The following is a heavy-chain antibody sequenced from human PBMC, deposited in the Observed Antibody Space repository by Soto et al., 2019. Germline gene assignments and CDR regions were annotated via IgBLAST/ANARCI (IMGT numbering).Heavy chain of an antibody. Sequence: SETLSLTCNVSGGSISGDSYFWGWIRQPPGKGLEWIGIMFFRGNTYYNPSLESQVALVAKMTQNQFSLRLSATPAADTAVYYCVRHVREFSRPGSYHFFVYWDRGILVTVSS. D-gene: IGHD3-10*01. CDR3: VRHVREFSRPGSYHFFVY. CDR2: MFFRGNT. V-gene: IGHV4-39*01. CDR1: GGSISGDSYF. J-gene: IGHJ4*02.